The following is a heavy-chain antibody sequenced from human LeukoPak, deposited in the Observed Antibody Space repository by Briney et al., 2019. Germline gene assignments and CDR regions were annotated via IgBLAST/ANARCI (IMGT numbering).Heavy chain of an antibody. Sequence: PGGSQRLSCAGSGFTFSTYAVNWVRQAPGKGLEWVANIKQDGSEKYYVDSVKGRFTISRDNAKNSLYLQMNSLRAEDTAVYYCARDCSGGSLPIDYWGQGTLVTVSS. CDR2: IKQDGSEK. D-gene: IGHD2-15*01. CDR3: ARDCSGGSLPIDY. J-gene: IGHJ4*02. CDR1: GFTFSTYA. V-gene: IGHV3-7*01.